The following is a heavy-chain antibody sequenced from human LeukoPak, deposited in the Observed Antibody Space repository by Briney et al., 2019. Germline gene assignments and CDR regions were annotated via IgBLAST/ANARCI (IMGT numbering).Heavy chain of an antibody. V-gene: IGHV3-30*03. D-gene: IGHD3-10*01. CDR1: GFIFGHFA. Sequence: PGGSLRLSCVASGFIFGHFAMHWVRQAPGRGLEWVAAISEDGNRKFYPDSVKGRFTISRDNSKNTLYLQMNSLRAEDTAVYYCARVVGGSGSYYKDYYGMDVWGQGTTVTVSS. CDR2: ISEDGNRK. J-gene: IGHJ6*02. CDR3: ARVVGGSGSYYKDYYGMDV.